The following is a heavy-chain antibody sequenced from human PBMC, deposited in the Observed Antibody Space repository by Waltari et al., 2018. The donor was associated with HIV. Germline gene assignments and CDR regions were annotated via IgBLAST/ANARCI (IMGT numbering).Heavy chain of an antibody. D-gene: IGHD3-10*01. CDR2: VYTSGNT. J-gene: IGHJ2*01. CDR1: GGSIPSGSYH. V-gene: IGHV4-61*02. CDR3: ARALDYYESGSFPWWFFDL. Sequence: QVQLQESGPGLVRPSQTLSLTCTVSGGSIPSGSYHWSWTRQPAGKELEWIGRVYTSGNTDYNPSLRSRVTLSVDTSNNQFSLKLSSLTAADTAVYYCARALDYYESGSFPWWFFDLWGRGTLVTVSS.